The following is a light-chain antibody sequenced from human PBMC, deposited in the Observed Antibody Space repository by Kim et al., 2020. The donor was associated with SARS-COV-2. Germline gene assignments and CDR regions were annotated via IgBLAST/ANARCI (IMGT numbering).Light chain of an antibody. V-gene: IGLV2-11*03. Sequence: QSVPISCSGISNDIYGYYYVSWYQQHPGRAPKVMIYDVNKRPSGVPDRFSGSRSGNTASLTISELQAEDEADYYCCSFGSPYIFRMFGGGTQLTVL. CDR1: SNDIYGYYY. CDR3: CSFGSPYIFRM. CDR2: DVN. J-gene: IGLJ3*02.